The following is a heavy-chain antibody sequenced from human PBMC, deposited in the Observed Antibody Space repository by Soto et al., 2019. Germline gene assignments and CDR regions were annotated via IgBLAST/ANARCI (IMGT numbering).Heavy chain of an antibody. J-gene: IGHJ4*02. CDR3: ARGEITYYDYIWGSYRQPYFDY. CDR1: GYSFTSYW. D-gene: IGHD3-16*02. Sequence: GESLKISCKGSGYSFTSYWIGWVRQMPGKGLEWMGIIYPGDSDTRYSPSFQGQVTISAAKSISTAYLQWSSLKASDTAMYYCARGEITYYDYIWGSYRQPYFDYWGQGTLVTVSS. V-gene: IGHV5-51*01. CDR2: IYPGDSDT.